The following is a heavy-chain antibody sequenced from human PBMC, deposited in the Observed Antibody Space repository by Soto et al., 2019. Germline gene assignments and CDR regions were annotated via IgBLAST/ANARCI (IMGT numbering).Heavy chain of an antibody. V-gene: IGHV2-5*02. CDR1: GFSLSTDDVG. J-gene: IGHJ4*02. Sequence: PTQTLTLTCTFSGFSLSTDDVGVGWIRRPPGKALDWLAVIYWDDDKRYSPSLKSRLTITKDTSKNQVLLTMTNMDPVDTATYFCARSKYSISSFDYWGQGALVTVSS. D-gene: IGHD6-6*01. CDR3: ARSKYSISSFDY. CDR2: IYWDDDK.